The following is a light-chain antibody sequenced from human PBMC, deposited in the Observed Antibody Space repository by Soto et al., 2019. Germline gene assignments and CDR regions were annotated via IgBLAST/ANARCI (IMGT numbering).Light chain of an antibody. CDR3: QQLHSYLWVT. CDR1: QSVFYSPTNKNN. CDR2: AAS. J-gene: IGKJ5*01. V-gene: IGKV4-1*01. Sequence: VMTQSPDTLAVYLGERATINCRYSQSVFYSPTNKNNLAWYQQKPGKARKLXXYAASTLQSGVPSRFSGSGSGTEFTLTISSLQPADFAVYYCQQLHSYLWVTFGQGTRLEIK.